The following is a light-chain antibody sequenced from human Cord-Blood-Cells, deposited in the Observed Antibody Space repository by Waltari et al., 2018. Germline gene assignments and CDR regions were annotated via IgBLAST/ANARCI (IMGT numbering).Light chain of an antibody. V-gene: IGKV3-20*01. CDR3: QQYGSSPGT. CDR2: GAS. CDR1: QSVSSSY. J-gene: IGKJ1*01. Sequence: EIVLTQSPGPLSLSPGARPTLPCRASQSVSSSYLAWSQQKPGQAPRLLIYGASSRATGIPDRFSGSGSGTDFTLTISRLEPEDFAVYYCQQYGSSPGTFGQGTKVEIK.